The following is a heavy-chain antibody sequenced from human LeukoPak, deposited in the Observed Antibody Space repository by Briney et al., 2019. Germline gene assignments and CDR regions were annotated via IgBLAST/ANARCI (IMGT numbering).Heavy chain of an antibody. J-gene: IGHJ6*01. Sequence: GKSLRLSCAASGFTFSYYGMHWVRQAPGKGLEWVAVTWYDGRNNYYAASVKGRFTISRDDSKTTVYLLMNSLRAEDTAVYYCARQVAPLYFHYGRDVWGEGTTVTVSS. CDR3: ARQVAPLYFHYGRDV. D-gene: IGHD2-21*01. V-gene: IGHV3-33*01. CDR2: TWYDGRNN. CDR1: GFTFSYYG.